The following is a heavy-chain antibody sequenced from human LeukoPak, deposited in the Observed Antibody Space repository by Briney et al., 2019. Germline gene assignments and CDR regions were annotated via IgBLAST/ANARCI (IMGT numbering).Heavy chain of an antibody. CDR2: ISATGTTI. D-gene: IGHD3-22*01. CDR3: ANHDRRSTYYYDSSGS. J-gene: IGHJ5*02. CDR1: GFNFNNYY. V-gene: IGHV3-11*01. Sequence: PGGSLRLSCAASGFNFNNYYMTWIRQAPGKGLEWVSYISATGTTIYYADSVKGRSTISRDNSKNTLYLQMNSLRAEDTAVYYCANHDRRSTYYYDSSGSWGQGTLVTVSS.